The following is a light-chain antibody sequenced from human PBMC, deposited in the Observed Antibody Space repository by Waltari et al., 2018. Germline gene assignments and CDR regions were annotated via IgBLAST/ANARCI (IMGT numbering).Light chain of an antibody. J-gene: IGKJ4*01. CDR2: GVS. V-gene: IGKV3-20*01. CDR1: QSVSSSY. Sequence: ELVLTQSPGTLSLSPGERATLSCRASQSVSSSYLAWYQQKPGQAPRFIIYGVSSRATGIPDRFSGSGSGTDFTLTISRLEPEDFAVYYCQQYGSSPSLTFGGGTKVEIK. CDR3: QQYGSSPSLT.